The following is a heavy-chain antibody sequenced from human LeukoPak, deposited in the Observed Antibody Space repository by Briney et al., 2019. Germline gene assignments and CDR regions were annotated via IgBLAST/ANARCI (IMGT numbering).Heavy chain of an antibody. CDR1: GFSFSSYT. CDR2: MKEDGSDI. CDR3: TRGGARYLDS. J-gene: IGHJ4*02. V-gene: IGHV3-7*01. Sequence: GGSLRLSCVASGFSFSSYTMSWVRQAPGKGLEWVAKMKEDGSDIHYVDSVKGRFTICRDNAKNSLCLQMSSLRVEDTAVYYCTRGGARYLDSWGQGILVTVSS. D-gene: IGHD3-9*01.